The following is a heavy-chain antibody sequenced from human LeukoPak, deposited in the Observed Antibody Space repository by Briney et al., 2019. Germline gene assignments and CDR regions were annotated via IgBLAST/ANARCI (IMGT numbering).Heavy chain of an antibody. CDR3: AREYYYDSSGYYSKRFDP. V-gene: IGHV3-48*03. D-gene: IGHD3-22*01. CDR2: ISSSGSTI. CDR1: GFTFSSYE. Sequence: PGGSLRLSCAASGFTFSSYEMNWVRQAPGKGLEWVSYISSSGSTIYYADSVKGRFTISRDNAKNSLYLQMNSLRAEDTAVYYCAREYYYDSSGYYSKRFDPWGQGTLVTVSS. J-gene: IGHJ5*02.